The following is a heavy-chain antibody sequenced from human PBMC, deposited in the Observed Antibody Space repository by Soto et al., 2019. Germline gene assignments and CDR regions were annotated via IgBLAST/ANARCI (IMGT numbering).Heavy chain of an antibody. V-gene: IGHV5-10-1*01. CDR2: IDPSDSYT. CDR3: ARHPIVYDWGGYSSSWSVYYYYGMDV. Sequence: GESLKISCKGSGYSFTSYWISWVRQMPGKGLEWMGRIDPSDSYTNYSPSFQGHVTISADKSISTAYLQWSSLKASDTAMYYCARHPIVYDWGGYSSSWSVYYYYGMDVWGQGTTVTVSS. J-gene: IGHJ6*02. CDR1: GYSFTSYW. D-gene: IGHD6-13*01.